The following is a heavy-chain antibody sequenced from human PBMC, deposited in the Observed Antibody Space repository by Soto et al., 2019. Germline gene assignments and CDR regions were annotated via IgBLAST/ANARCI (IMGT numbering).Heavy chain of an antibody. CDR3: AKGYSYGYELDYYGMDV. J-gene: IGHJ6*02. CDR2: IYHSGST. D-gene: IGHD5-18*01. Sequence: PSETLSLTCAVSGGSISSGGYSWSWIRQPPGKGLEWIGYIYHSGSTYYNPSLKSRVTISVDRSKNQFSLKLSSVTAADTAVYYCAKGYSYGYELDYYGMDVWGQGTTVTVSS. CDR1: GGSISSGGYS. V-gene: IGHV4-30-2*01.